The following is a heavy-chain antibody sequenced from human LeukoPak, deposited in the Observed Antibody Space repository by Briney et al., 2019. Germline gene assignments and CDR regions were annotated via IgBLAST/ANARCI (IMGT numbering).Heavy chain of an antibody. CDR2: ISSSGSTI. V-gene: IGHV3-11*04. CDR3: ARQYCSGGSCYLNHFDY. D-gene: IGHD2-15*01. CDR1: GFTFSDYY. Sequence: PGGSLRLSCAASGFTFSDYYMSWIRQAPGKGLEWVSYISSSGSTIYYADSVKGRFTISRDNAKNSLYLQMNSLRAEDTAVYYCARQYCSGGSCYLNHFDYWGQGTLVTVSS. J-gene: IGHJ4*02.